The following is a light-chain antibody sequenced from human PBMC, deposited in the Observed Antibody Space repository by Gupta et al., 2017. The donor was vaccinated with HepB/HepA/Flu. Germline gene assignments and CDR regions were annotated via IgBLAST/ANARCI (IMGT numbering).Light chain of an antibody. V-gene: IGLV1-40*01. CDR2: ADN. CDR1: RSNVGAHYG. Sequence: QSVLTQPPSVSGAPGQRVTISCTGNRSNVGAHYGVHWYQQVPGTAPKLLIYADNNRPSGVPDRISGSKSGTSASLAFTGLQPEDEADYYCQSYDSSLSVVVFGGGTKLTVL. J-gene: IGLJ2*01. CDR3: QSYDSSLSVVV.